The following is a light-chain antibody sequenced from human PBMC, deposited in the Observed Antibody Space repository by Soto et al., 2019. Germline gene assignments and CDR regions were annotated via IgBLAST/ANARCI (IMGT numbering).Light chain of an antibody. J-gene: IGLJ2*01. CDR1: SGHSNYA. Sequence: QPVLTQSPSASASLGASVKLTCTLSSGHSNYAIAWHQQQPEKGPRYLMKVNSDGSHNKGDGIPDRFSGSSSGAERYLTISSLQSEDEADYYCQTWATGMLFGGGTKLTVL. CDR3: QTWATGML. CDR2: VNSDGSH. V-gene: IGLV4-69*01.